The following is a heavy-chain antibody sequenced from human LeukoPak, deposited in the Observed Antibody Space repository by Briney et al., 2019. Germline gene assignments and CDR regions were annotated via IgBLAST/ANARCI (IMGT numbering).Heavy chain of an antibody. CDR2: ISGSGGST. Sequence: GGSLGLSCAASGFTFSSYAMSWVRQAPGKGLEWVSAISGSGGSTFYADSVKGRFTISRDDSKNTLYLQMNSLRAEDTAIYYCAKTSRSSSSGGGGFDSWGQGTLVTLYS. V-gene: IGHV3-23*01. CDR1: GFTFSSYA. CDR3: AKTSRSSSSGGGGFDS. J-gene: IGHJ4*02. D-gene: IGHD6-6*01.